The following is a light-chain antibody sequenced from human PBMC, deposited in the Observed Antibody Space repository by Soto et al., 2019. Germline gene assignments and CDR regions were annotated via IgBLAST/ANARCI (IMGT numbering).Light chain of an antibody. CDR3: EPTYRSPRT. V-gene: IGKV1-39*01. J-gene: IGKJ1*01. CDR1: QNIADF. CDR2: AAS. Sequence: DIQVTQSPSSLSASEGDRVTITCRASQNIADFLNWYQQSSGKAPKLLIHAASRLHTGVPSRFSGSGSGTDFTLTIRGLQPEDFATYYCEPTYRSPRTFGQGTKVEIK.